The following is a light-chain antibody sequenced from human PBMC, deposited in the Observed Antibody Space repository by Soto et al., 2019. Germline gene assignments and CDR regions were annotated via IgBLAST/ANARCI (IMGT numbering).Light chain of an antibody. CDR3: LHDYNYPRT. J-gene: IGKJ1*01. Sequence: DIQMTQSPSSLSASVGDRVTITCRTSQTISDYLNWYQHKPGKAPKLLISAASSLQSGVPSRFSGSGSGTDFSLSIRSLQPEDSATYYCLHDYNYPRTFGQGTKVDI. V-gene: IGKV1-39*01. CDR1: QTISDY. CDR2: AAS.